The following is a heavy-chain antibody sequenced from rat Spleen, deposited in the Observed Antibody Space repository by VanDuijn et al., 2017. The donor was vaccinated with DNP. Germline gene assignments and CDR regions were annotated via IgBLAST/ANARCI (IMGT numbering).Heavy chain of an antibody. CDR1: GFTFSNYD. J-gene: IGHJ2*01. CDR2: ISPSGGST. CDR3: ARHEGYYGYNHYFDY. Sequence: EVQLVESGGGLVQPGRSLKLSCAASGFTFSNYDMAWVRQAPTKGLEWVASISPSGGSTYYRDSVKGRFTVSRDNAKSSLYLQMDSLRSEDTATYYCARHEGYYGYNHYFDYWGQGVMVTVSS. D-gene: IGHD1-9*01. V-gene: IGHV5-25*01.